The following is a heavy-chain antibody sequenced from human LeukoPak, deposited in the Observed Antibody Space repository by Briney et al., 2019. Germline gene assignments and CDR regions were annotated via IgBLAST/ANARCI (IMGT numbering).Heavy chain of an antibody. Sequence: GESLRLSCAASGFTLSRFWMHWVRQAPGKGLVWVSRINSDGTSTSYADSVKGRFTISKDNAKNTLYLQMNSLRADDTAVYYCARGNYGYGNFDYWGQGTLVTVSS. D-gene: IGHD5-18*01. CDR2: INSDGTST. V-gene: IGHV3-74*01. J-gene: IGHJ4*02. CDR3: ARGNYGYGNFDY. CDR1: GFTLSRFW.